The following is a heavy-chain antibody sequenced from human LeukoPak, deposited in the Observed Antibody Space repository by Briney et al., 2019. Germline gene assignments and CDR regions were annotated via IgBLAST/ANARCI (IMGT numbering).Heavy chain of an antibody. CDR1: GYTFTSYD. V-gene: IGHV1-8*01. J-gene: IGHJ4*02. CDR3: ARGDILTGNHNDY. CDR2: MNPNSGNT. D-gene: IGHD3-9*01. Sequence: GASVKVSCKASGYTFTSYDINWVRQATGQGLEWMGWMNPNSGNTGYAQKFQGRVTMTRNTSISTDYMELSSLRSEDTAVYYCARGDILTGNHNDYWGQGTLVTVSS.